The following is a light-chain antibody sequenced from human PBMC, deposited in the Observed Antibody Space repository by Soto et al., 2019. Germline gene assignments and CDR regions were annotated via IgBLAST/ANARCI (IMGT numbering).Light chain of an antibody. V-gene: IGLV1-44*01. Sequence: QSVLTQPPSASGTPGQAVTISCSISSPNVGTNPVAWYQQLPGTAPKLLIYTNSQRPLGVPVRFSGSKSGTSASLAISGLQSEDEGDYYCATWDDNVYVFGTGTKVTVL. CDR1: SPNVGTNP. J-gene: IGLJ1*01. CDR3: ATWDDNVYV. CDR2: TNS.